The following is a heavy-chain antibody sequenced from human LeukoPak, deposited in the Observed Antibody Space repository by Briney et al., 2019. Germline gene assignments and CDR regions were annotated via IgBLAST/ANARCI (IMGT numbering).Heavy chain of an antibody. Sequence: GGSLRLSCAASGFTFSSYGMHWVRQAPGKGLEWVAFIRYDGSNKYYADSVKGRFTISRDNSKNTLYLQMNSLRAEDTAVYYCAKPKPNEHYLDYWGQGTLVTVSS. CDR2: IRYDGSNK. CDR3: AKPKPNEHYLDY. CDR1: GFTFSSYG. J-gene: IGHJ4*02. V-gene: IGHV3-30*02. D-gene: IGHD1-14*01.